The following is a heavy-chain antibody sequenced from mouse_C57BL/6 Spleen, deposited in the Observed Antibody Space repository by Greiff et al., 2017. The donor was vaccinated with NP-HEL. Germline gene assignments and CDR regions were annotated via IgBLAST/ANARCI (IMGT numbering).Heavy chain of an antibody. CDR2: IYPGSGST. CDR3: ARRDYDYDGGWFAY. D-gene: IGHD2-4*01. Sequence: VQLQQPGAELVKPGDSVKMSCKASGYTFTSYWITWVKQRPGQGLEWIGDIYPGSGSTNYNEKFKSKATLTVDTSSSTAYMQLSSLTSEDSAVYYCARRDYDYDGGWFAYWGQGTLVTVSA. V-gene: IGHV1-55*01. CDR1: GYTFTSYW. J-gene: IGHJ3*01.